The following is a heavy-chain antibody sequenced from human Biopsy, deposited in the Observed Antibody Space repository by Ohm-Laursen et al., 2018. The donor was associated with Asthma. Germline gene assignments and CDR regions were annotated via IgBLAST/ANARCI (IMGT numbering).Heavy chain of an antibody. Sequence: SLRLSCAASGFTLGDYWMSWVRQVPGRGLEWVANIKHDGSENNHVDSLKGRFTTSRDNAKNSLYLQMNSLRAEDTAVYYCARTFHFWSPYHAEHYQLWGQGTLVTVSS. CDR1: GFTLGDYW. J-gene: IGHJ1*01. CDR3: ARTFHFWSPYHAEHYQL. CDR2: IKHDGSEN. V-gene: IGHV3-7*01. D-gene: IGHD3-3*02.